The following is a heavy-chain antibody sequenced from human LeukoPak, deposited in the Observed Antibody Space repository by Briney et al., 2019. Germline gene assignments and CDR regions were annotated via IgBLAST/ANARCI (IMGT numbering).Heavy chain of an antibody. CDR3: AREMQDKSLQWIGELKKYCYYMDV. J-gene: IGHJ6*03. CDR2: ICYSGSP. Sequence: SETLSLTCTVSGGSISGSSYYWGWIRQPPGKGLEWIRNICYSGSPYYNPSLTSRVTISVDTSKNQFSLKLSSVTAADTAVYNCAREMQDKSLQWIGELKKYCYYMDVWGKGTTVIVSS. CDR1: GGSISGSSYY. D-gene: IGHD3-10*01. V-gene: IGHV4-39*07.